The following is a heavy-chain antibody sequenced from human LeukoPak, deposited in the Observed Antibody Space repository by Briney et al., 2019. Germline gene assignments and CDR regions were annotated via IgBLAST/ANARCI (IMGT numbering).Heavy chain of an antibody. Sequence: GGSLRLSCAASGFTISSYWMFWVRQAPGKGLVWVSRINTDGSNTKYADSVKGRFTISRDNAKNTLYLQMNSLRAEDTAVYYCVREPGYSNVGDYWGQGTLVTVSS. CDR2: INTDGSNT. J-gene: IGHJ4*02. CDR3: VREPGYSNVGDY. D-gene: IGHD6-13*01. CDR1: GFTISSYW. V-gene: IGHV3-74*03.